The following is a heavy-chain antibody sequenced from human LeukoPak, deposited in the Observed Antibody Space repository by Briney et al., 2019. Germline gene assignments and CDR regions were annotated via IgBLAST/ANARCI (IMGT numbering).Heavy chain of an antibody. CDR3: ARRRIVGSGWYDGALDI. Sequence: GESLKISCKGSGYYFPTYWLGWVRQMRGKGLEWMGNIYPHDSDTRYSPSFQGQVTMSVDKSINTAYLQWSSLKASDTAMYYCARRRIVGSGWYDGALDIWGQGTMVTVSS. CDR2: IYPHDSDT. CDR1: GYYFPTYW. D-gene: IGHD6-19*01. J-gene: IGHJ3*02. V-gene: IGHV5-51*01.